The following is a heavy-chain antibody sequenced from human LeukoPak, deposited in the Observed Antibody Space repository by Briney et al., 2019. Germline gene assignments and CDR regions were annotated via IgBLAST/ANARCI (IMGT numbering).Heavy chain of an antibody. D-gene: IGHD3-3*01. Sequence: PSETLSLTCTVSGSISTYYWSWIRQPPGKALEWIGYIYYSGGSNCSPSLKSRVTISLDTSKNQFSLKVSSVTAADTAVYYCAREAAFPGLRFLLYYFDYWGQGTLVTVSS. CDR3: AREAAFPGLRFLLYYFDY. CDR1: GSISTYY. CDR2: IYYSGGS. J-gene: IGHJ4*02. V-gene: IGHV4-59*12.